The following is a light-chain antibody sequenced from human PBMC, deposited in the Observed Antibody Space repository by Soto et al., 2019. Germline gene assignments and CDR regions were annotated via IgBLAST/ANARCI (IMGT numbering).Light chain of an antibody. CDR2: DVR. J-gene: IGLJ1*01. CDR3: TSDTYSSSLYV. Sequence: QSVLTQPASVSGSPGQSITISCTGTSSDVGGYNYVSWYQQHPGKAPKLMIYDVRNRASGASNRFSGSKSGNTASLTISGLQAEDESDYYCTSDTYSSSLYVVGTGTKVTV. V-gene: IGLV2-14*01. CDR1: SSDVGGYNY.